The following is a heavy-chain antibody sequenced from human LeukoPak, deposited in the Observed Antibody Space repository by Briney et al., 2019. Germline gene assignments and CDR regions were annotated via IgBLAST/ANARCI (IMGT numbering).Heavy chain of an antibody. CDR1: GFTFSSYA. D-gene: IGHD5-18*01. J-gene: IGHJ4*02. CDR3: AKVSRGYSYVALDY. CDR2: ISGSGGST. V-gene: IGHV3-23*01. Sequence: GRSLRLSCAASGFTFSSYAMSWVRQAPGKGLEWVSAISGSGGSTYYADSVKGRFTISRDNSKNTLYLQMNSLRAEDTAVYYCAKVSRGYSYVALDYWGQGTLVTVSS.